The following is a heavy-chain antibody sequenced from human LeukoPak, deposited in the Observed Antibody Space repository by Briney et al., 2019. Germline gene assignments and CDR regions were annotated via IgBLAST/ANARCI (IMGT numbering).Heavy chain of an antibody. CDR2: IYYSGNT. CDR3: ARHRVYDWNYPIWFDP. CDR1: GGSIRSSGYY. V-gene: IGHV4-39*01. J-gene: IGHJ5*02. D-gene: IGHD3-16*01. Sequence: SETLSLTCTVSGGSIRSSGYYWAWIRQPPGKGLESIANIYYSGNTYYNPSLKSRVTISVDTSKNQFSLKLTSVTAADTAVYYCARHRVYDWNYPIWFDPWGQGTRVTVSS.